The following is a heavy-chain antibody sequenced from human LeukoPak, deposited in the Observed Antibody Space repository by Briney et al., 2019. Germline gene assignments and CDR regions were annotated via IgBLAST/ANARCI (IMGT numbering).Heavy chain of an antibody. D-gene: IGHD4-23*01. CDR1: GFTLSNYW. CDR2: IKQDGSEE. CDR3: AKMEAWTTVAGSGVDY. J-gene: IGHJ4*02. V-gene: IGHV3-7*05. Sequence: PGGSLRLSCAASGFTLSNYWMTWVRQAPGKGLEWVANIKQDGSEEYYVDSVKGRFTISRDNAKNSLYLQMSSLRAEDTAVHYCAKMEAWTTVAGSGVDYWGRGTLVTVSS.